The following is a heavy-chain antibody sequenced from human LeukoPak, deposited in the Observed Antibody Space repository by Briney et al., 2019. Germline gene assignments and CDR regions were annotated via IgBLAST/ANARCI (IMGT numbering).Heavy chain of an antibody. CDR3: ARDGPQTPVVPAAIGIYFYYYMDV. CDR1: GGSISSYY. J-gene: IGHJ6*03. V-gene: IGHV4-4*07. CDR2: IYTSGST. Sequence: SETLSLTCTVSGGSISSYYWSWIRQPAGKGLEWIGRIYTSGSTNYNPSLKGRVTMSVDTSKNQFSLKLSSVTAADTAVYYCARDGPQTPVVPAAIGIYFYYYMDVWGKGTTVTVSS. D-gene: IGHD2-2*01.